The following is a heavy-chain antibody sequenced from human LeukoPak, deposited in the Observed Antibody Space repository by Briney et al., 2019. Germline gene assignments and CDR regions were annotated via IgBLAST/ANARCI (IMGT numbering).Heavy chain of an antibody. Sequence: QPGGSLRLSCAASGFTFSSYGMSWVRQAPGKGLEWVSAISGSGGSTYYADSVKGRFTISRDNSKNTLYLQMNSLRAEDTAVYYCAKDRVDGSGSQFDSWGQGSLVTVSS. CDR2: ISGSGGST. CDR3: AKDRVDGSGSQFDS. V-gene: IGHV3-23*01. CDR1: GFTFSSYG. J-gene: IGHJ4*02. D-gene: IGHD3-10*01.